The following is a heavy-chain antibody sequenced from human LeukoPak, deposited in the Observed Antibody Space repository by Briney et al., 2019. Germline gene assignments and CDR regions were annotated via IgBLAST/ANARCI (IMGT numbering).Heavy chain of an antibody. CDR3: ARAGAVAGRARNSWFDP. CDR1: GYTLTSYD. D-gene: IGHD6-19*01. CDR2: MNPKSGNT. J-gene: IGHJ5*02. Sequence: ASVKVSCKASGYTLTSYDINWVRPATGQGREWMGWMNPKSGNTGYAQKFQGRVTITRNTSISTAYMELSSLRSEDTAVYYCARAGAVAGRARNSWFDPWGQGTLVTVSS. V-gene: IGHV1-8*03.